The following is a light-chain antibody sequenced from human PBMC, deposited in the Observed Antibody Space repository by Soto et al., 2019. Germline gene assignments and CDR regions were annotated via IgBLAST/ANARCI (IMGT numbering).Light chain of an antibody. J-gene: IGKJ1*01. V-gene: IGKV1-39*01. CDR1: LSIGSS. CDR2: SAS. CDR3: QQSNSIPKT. Sequence: DIQMTQSPSSLSASVGDRVTITCRASLSIGSSLNWYQHKSGKATKVLIYSASSLQSAVPSRFSGSGSGTDFTLTINSLQPEDFATYYCQQSNSIPKTFGQGTKVDIK.